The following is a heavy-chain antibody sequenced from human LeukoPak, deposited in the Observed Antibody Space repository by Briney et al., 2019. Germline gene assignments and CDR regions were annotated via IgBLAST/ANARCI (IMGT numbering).Heavy chain of an antibody. CDR3: ASGGGYSYGRPYYFDY. V-gene: IGHV4-30-4*01. J-gene: IGHJ4*02. D-gene: IGHD5-18*01. CDR2: IDYSGST. Sequence: SQTLSLTCTVSGGSISSGDYYWSWIRQPPGKGLEWIGYIDYSGSTYYNPSLKSRVTISVDTSKNQFSLKLSSVTAADTAVYYCASGGGYSYGRPYYFDYWGQGTLVTVSS. CDR1: GGSISSGDYY.